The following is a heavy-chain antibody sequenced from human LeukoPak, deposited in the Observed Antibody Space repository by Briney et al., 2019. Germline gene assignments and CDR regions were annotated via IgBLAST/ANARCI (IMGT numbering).Heavy chain of an antibody. V-gene: IGHV1-8*02. CDR1: GGTFSSYA. CDR3: ARGRPCIQLWFPFYYYGMDV. CDR2: MNPNSGNT. Sequence: ASVKVSCKASGGTFSSYAISWVRQATGQGLEWMGWMNPNSGNTGYAQKFQGRVTMTRNTSISTAYMELSSLRSEDTAVYYCARGRPCIQLWFPFYYYGMDVWGQGTTVTVSS. D-gene: IGHD5-18*01. J-gene: IGHJ6*02.